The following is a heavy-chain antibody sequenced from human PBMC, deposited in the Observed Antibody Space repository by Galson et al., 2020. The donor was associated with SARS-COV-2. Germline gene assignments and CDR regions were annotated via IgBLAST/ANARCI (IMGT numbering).Heavy chain of an antibody. CDR3: ARAYGSGPIAS. V-gene: IGHV3-11*01. D-gene: IGHD3-10*01. Sequence: AGGSLRLSCAASGFTFIDSYMSWTRKAPGRGLEWVSYISRSGTTIYYADSVKGRVIISRDNANNSLYLQMTSLRADDTALYYCARAYGSGPIASWGQGTLVTVS. CDR1: GFTFIDSY. J-gene: IGHJ5*02. CDR2: ISRSGTTI.